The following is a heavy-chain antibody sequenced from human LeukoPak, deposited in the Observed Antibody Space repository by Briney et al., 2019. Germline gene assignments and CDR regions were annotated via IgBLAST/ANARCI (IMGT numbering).Heavy chain of an antibody. CDR3: ARAAMVRGVDYFDF. Sequence: PGGSLRLSCAASGFTFRSYGMSWVRQAPGKGLEWVSAISGGGDTTYYADSVEGRFTISRDNSKNTLYLQMNSLRAEDTAVYYCARAAMVRGVDYFDFWGQGTLVTVSS. CDR1: GFTFRSYG. D-gene: IGHD3-10*01. J-gene: IGHJ4*02. V-gene: IGHV3-23*01. CDR2: ISGGGDTT.